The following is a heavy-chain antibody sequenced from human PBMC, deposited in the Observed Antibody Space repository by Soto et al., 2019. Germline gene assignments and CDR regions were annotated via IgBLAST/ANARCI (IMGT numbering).Heavy chain of an antibody. J-gene: IGHJ4*02. D-gene: IGHD6-19*01. CDR3: AGGIAVALFDY. V-gene: IGHV4-59*01. CDR1: GGSISSYY. Sequence: NPSETLSLTCTVSGGSISSYYWSWIRQPPGKGLEWIGYIYYSGSTNYNPSLKSRVTISVDTSKNQFSLKLSSVTAADTAVYYCAGGIAVALFDYWGQATLVTVSS. CDR2: IYYSGST.